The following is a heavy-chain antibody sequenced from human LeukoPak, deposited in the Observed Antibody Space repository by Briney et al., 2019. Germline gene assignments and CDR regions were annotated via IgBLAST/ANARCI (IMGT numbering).Heavy chain of an antibody. V-gene: IGHV4-34*01. J-gene: IGHJ5*02. Sequence: SETLSLTCTVSGGSISSYYWSWIRQPPGEGLEWIGEINHNGSTNYNPSLKSRVTISVDTSKNQFSLKLSSVTAADTAVYYCARGSWVRWFDPWGQGTLVTVSS. CDR2: INHNGST. D-gene: IGHD1-1*01. CDR1: GGSISSYY. CDR3: ARGSWVRWFDP.